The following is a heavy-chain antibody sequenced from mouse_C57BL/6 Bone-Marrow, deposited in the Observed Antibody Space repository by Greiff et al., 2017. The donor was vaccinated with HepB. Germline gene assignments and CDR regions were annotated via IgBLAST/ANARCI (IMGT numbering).Heavy chain of an antibody. CDR1: GFNFTDDY. Sequence: EVQLQQSGAELVRPGASVKLSCTASGFNFTDDYMHWVKQRPEQGLEWLGWIDPENGNTEYASKFQGKATITDDTTSNTAYLQLSSLTSEDTAVYYCTPSTTVYAMDYWGQGTSVTVSS. CDR2: IDPENGNT. V-gene: IGHV14-4*01. D-gene: IGHD1-1*01. CDR3: TPSTTVYAMDY. J-gene: IGHJ4*01.